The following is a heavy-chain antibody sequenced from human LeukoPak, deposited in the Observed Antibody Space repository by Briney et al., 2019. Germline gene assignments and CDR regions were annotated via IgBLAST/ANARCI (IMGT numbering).Heavy chain of an antibody. V-gene: IGHV5-51*01. D-gene: IGHD1-14*01. Sequence: GESLKISCKGSGYSFTTYWIGWVRQMPGKGLEWMGIIYPGDSDTRYSPSFQGQVTISADKSISTAYRQWSSLKASDNAMYYCARHPNRYYMDVWGKGTTVTVSS. J-gene: IGHJ6*03. CDR2: IYPGDSDT. CDR1: GYSFTTYW. CDR3: ARHPNRYYMDV.